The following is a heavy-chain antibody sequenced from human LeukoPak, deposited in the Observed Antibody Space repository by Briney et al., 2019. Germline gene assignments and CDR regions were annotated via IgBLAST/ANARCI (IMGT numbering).Heavy chain of an antibody. CDR2: IRYDGSNK. Sequence: GGSLRLSCAASGFTFSSYGMHWVRQAPGRGLEWVAFIRYDGSNKYYADSVKGRFTISRDNSKNTLYLQMNSLRAEDTAVYYCAKLIAAAGRDEDYFDYWGQGTLVTVSS. CDR3: AKLIAAAGRDEDYFDY. D-gene: IGHD6-13*01. CDR1: GFTFSSYG. J-gene: IGHJ4*02. V-gene: IGHV3-30*02.